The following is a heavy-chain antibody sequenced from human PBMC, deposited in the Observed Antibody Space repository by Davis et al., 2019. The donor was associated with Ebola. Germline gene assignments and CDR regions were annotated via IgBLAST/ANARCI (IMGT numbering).Heavy chain of an antibody. V-gene: IGHV1-18*01. Sequence: ASVTVSCKASGYRFNIYGITWMRQAPGQGLEWVGWSSPLTGATNYGQKVQGRVTMSSDTSTNTAYMDLTNLRADDTAVYYCARGSSIHYYGDLWGQRTLVTVSS. CDR1: GYRFNIYG. CDR2: SSPLTGAT. J-gene: IGHJ4*02. D-gene: IGHD4-17*01. CDR3: ARGSSIHYYGDL.